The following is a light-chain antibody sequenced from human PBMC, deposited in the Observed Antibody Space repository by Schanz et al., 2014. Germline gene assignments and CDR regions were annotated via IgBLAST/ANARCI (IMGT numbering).Light chain of an antibody. J-gene: IGKJ1*01. Sequence: EIVLTQFPGTLSFSPGERATLSCRASESISSSYLAWYQQKPGQAPRLLIYRASSRATGIPDRFSGSGSGTDFTLTISRLEPEDFALYYCQQYGSSPGTFGQGTRVEIK. CDR1: ESISSSY. V-gene: IGKV3-20*01. CDR2: RAS. CDR3: QQYGSSPGT.